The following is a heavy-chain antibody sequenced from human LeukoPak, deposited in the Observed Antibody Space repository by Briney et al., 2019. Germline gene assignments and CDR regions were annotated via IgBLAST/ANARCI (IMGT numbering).Heavy chain of an antibody. Sequence: GGSLRLSCAASGFTFSTSTMNWVRQAPGKGLEWVANIKQDGSEKYYVDSVKGRFTISRDNAKNSLYLQMNSLRAEDTAVYYCARDRGSQDYWGQGTLVTVSS. D-gene: IGHD3-10*01. CDR2: IKQDGSEK. V-gene: IGHV3-7*03. CDR3: ARDRGSQDY. CDR1: GFTFSTST. J-gene: IGHJ4*02.